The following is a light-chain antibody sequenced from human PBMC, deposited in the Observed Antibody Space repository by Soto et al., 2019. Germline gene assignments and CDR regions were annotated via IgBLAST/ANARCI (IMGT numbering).Light chain of an antibody. J-gene: IGLJ1*01. CDR1: NIGSKN. V-gene: IGLV3-9*01. CDR2: RDS. Sequence: SSELTQPLSVSVALGQTARITCGGNNIGSKNVHWYQQKPGQAPVLVIYRDSNRPSGIPERFSGSKSGNTATLTISRAQAGDEADYYCQVWDSSLFVFGTGTKVTVL. CDR3: QVWDSSLFV.